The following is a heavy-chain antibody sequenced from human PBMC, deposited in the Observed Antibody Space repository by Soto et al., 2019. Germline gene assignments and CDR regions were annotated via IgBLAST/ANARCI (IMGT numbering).Heavy chain of an antibody. V-gene: IGHV4-30-4*01. CDR3: ATLLRFFGP. J-gene: IGHJ5*02. CDR2: IHYSGST. Sequence: PSETLSLTCTVCGGSISSGDYYWSWIRQPPGKGLEWIGYIHYSGSTYYNPSLKSRITISVEKSKNQFSLKLSSVTAADTAVYYCATLLRFFGPWGQGILVTVS. CDR1: GGSISSGDYY. D-gene: IGHD3-3*01.